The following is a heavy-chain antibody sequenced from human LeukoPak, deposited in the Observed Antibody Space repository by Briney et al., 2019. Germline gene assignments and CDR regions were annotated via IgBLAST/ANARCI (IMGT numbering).Heavy chain of an antibody. CDR2: ISSSSSTI. CDR1: EFTFSSYS. D-gene: IGHD3-10*01. CDR3: ARSPSMVRGAISGRDYYCYMDV. J-gene: IGHJ6*03. V-gene: IGHV3-48*04. Sequence: GGSLRLSCTASEFTFSSYSMNWVRQAPGKGLEWVSYISSSSSTIYYADSVKGRFTNSRDNAKNSLYLQMNSRRAEDTAVYYCARSPSMVRGAISGRDYYCYMDVWGKGTTVTVSS.